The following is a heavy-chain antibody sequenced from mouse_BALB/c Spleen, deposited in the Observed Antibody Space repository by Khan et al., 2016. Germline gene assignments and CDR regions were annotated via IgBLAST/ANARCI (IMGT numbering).Heavy chain of an antibody. J-gene: IGHJ2*01. CDR1: GFAFSSYW. D-gene: IGHD1-2*01. Sequence: EVQLLESGGGLVQPGGSLKLSCAASGFAFSSYWMSWVRQAPGKGLEWIGEINPDSSTINYTPSLKDKFIISRDNAKNTLYLQMSKVRSEDTALYDCARLHNYGYINYWGQGTTLTVSS. V-gene: IGHV4-1*02. CDR3: ARLHNYGYINY. CDR2: INPDSSTI.